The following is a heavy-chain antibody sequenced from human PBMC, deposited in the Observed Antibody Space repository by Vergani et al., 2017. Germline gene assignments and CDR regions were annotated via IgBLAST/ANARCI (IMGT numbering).Heavy chain of an antibody. CDR2: ISYDGSNK. D-gene: IGHD3-9*01. Sequence: QVQLVESGGGVVQPGRSLRLSCAASGFTFSSYGMHWVRQAPGKGLEWVAVISYDGSNKYYADSVKGRFTISRDNSKNTLYLQMNSLRAEDTAVCYCAKDQKYYDILTGFDYWGQGTLVTVSS. V-gene: IGHV3-30*18. CDR3: AKDQKYYDILTGFDY. CDR1: GFTFSSYG. J-gene: IGHJ4*02.